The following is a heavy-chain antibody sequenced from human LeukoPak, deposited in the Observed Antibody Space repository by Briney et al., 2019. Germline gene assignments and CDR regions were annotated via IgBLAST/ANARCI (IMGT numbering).Heavy chain of an antibody. CDR2: IYNSGST. CDR1: GGSISSYY. D-gene: IGHD6-19*01. CDR3: ARDLGQWGAFDT. J-gene: IGHJ3*02. Sequence: SETLSLTCTVSGGSISSYYWSWIRQPAGKGLEWIGPIYNSGSTNYNPSLKSRVSMSVDTSKNQLSLKLSSVTAADTAVYYCARDLGQWGAFDTWGQGTMVTVSS. V-gene: IGHV4-4*07.